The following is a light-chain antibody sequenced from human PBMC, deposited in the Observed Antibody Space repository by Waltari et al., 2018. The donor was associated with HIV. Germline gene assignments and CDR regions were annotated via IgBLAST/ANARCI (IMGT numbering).Light chain of an antibody. CDR1: SDDIGMFQY. CDR3: GAYAGGNNWV. J-gene: IGLJ3*02. CDR2: EVN. V-gene: IGLV2-8*01. Sequence: QSTLTQPPSASGSLGQSVTVSCTGTSDDIGMFQYVSWYQQYPGNAPKLILFEVNKRPSGVPDRFFGSKSGNTASLIVSGLRADDEADYYCGAYAGGNNWVFGGGTKVTVL.